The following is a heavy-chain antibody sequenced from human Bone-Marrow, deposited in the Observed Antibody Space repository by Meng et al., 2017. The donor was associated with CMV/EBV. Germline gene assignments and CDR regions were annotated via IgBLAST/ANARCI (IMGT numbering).Heavy chain of an antibody. CDR3: ARGYNSGWWDYNY. D-gene: IGHD6-19*01. CDR1: GYTFTDYP. V-gene: IGHV1-3*04. J-gene: IGHJ4*02. CDR2: INIGNGNT. Sequence: KTSGYTFTDYPIHWVRQAPGQSLEWMGRINIGNGNTKYSQKFQGRVSMTRDTSANTASMDLTDLRSEDTAVYYCARGYNSGWWDYNYWGQGTLVTVSS.